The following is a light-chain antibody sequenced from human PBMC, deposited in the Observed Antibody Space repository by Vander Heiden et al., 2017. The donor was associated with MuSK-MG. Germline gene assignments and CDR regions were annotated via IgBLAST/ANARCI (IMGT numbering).Light chain of an antibody. J-gene: IGLJ3*02. CDR3: QSADNSPTYRV. Sequence: SYDLTQPPPVSVHPGQTARITCSGDALPQQYAYWCQQKPGQAPVLVIYKDSERPSGIPERFSGSSSGTTVTLTISGVLAEDEADYYCQSADNSPTYRVFGGGTKLTVL. CDR2: KDS. V-gene: IGLV3-25*03. CDR1: ALPQQY.